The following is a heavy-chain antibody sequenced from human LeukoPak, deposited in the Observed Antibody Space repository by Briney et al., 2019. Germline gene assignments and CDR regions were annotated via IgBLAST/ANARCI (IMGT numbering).Heavy chain of an antibody. CDR2: ISYDGSAK. CDR3: AKVYGSGARLPYYFDY. J-gene: IGHJ4*02. V-gene: IGHV3-30*18. D-gene: IGHD3-10*01. Sequence: GRSLRLSCAASGFTFSTYGMHWVRQAPGKGLEWVASISYDGSAKYYTDSVKGRLTVSRGNSKNTLYLQMNSLSAEDTAVYHCAKVYGSGARLPYYFDYWGQGTLVTVSS. CDR1: GFTFSTYG.